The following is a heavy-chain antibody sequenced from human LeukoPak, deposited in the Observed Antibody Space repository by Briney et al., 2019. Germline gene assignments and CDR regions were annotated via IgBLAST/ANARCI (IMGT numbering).Heavy chain of an antibody. CDR1: GFTFSSYS. CDR2: ISSSSSTI. V-gene: IGHV3-48*01. CDR3: ARDLGIAAK. J-gene: IGHJ4*02. Sequence: PGGSLRLSCAASGFTFSSYSMNWVRQAPGKGLEWVSYISSSSSTICYADSVKGRFTISRDNAKNSLYLQMNSLRAEDTAVYYCARDLGIAAKWGQGTLVTVSS. D-gene: IGHD6-13*01.